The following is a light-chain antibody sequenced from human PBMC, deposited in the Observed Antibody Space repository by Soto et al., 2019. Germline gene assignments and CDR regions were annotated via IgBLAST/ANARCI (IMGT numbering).Light chain of an antibody. J-gene: IGKJ2*01. Sequence: EIVLTQSPGTLSLSPGERATLSCRTSQSVRNSFLAWYQQKPGQAPRLLIYAASSRAAGIPDRFSGSGSGTDFTLTISRLEPEDFGVFYCQQFVSSPYTFGQGTKLEI. CDR1: QSVRNSF. V-gene: IGKV3-20*01. CDR3: QQFVSSPYT. CDR2: AAS.